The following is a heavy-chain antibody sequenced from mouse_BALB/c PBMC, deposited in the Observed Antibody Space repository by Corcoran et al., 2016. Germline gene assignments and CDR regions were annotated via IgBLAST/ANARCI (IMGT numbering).Heavy chain of an antibody. CDR1: GFNIKDTY. CDR2: IDPANGNT. J-gene: IGHJ4*01. Sequence: EVQLQQSGAELVKPGASVKLSCTASGFNIKDTYMHWVKQRPEQGLEWIGRIDPANGNTKYDPKFQGKATITADTSSNTAYLQLSSLTSEDTAVYYCARGGLRRGYYAMDYWGQGTSVIVSS. V-gene: IGHV14-3*02. D-gene: IGHD3-1*01. CDR3: ARGGLRRGYYAMDY.